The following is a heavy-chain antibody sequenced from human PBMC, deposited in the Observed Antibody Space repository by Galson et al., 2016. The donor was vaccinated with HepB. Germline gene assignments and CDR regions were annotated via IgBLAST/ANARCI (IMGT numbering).Heavy chain of an antibody. CDR1: GYSFTSYW. CDR3: ARHGDSSGWNHYWYFDL. V-gene: IGHV5-51*01. Sequence: QSGAEVKKPGESLKISCKGSGYSFTSYWIGWVRQMPGKGLEWMGIIYLGDSDTRYSPSFQGQVTISADKSISTAYLQWSSLKASDPARYYCARHGDSSGWNHYWYFDLWGRGTLVTVSS. CDR2: IYLGDSDT. J-gene: IGHJ2*01. D-gene: IGHD6-19*01.